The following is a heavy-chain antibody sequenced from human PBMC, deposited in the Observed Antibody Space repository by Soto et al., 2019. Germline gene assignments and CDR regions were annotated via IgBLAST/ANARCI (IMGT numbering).Heavy chain of an antibody. CDR2: IIPIFGTA. CDR1: GGPFRSYA. CDR3: AREMGACSDSSCYPGPYDS. V-gene: IGHV1-69*06. D-gene: IGHD3-16*01. Sequence: ASVKGSCQASGGPFRSYAISWVRQAPVQVLEWMGGIIPIFGTANYAQKFQGRVTITADKSTSTAYMELSSLRSEDTAVYYCAREMGACSDSSCYPGPYDSWGQGTLVTVSS. J-gene: IGHJ5*02.